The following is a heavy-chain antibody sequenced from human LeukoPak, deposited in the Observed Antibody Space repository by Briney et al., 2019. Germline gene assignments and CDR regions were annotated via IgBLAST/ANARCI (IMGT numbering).Heavy chain of an antibody. J-gene: IGHJ3*02. V-gene: IGHV4-59*01. CDR2: IYYSGST. Sequence: PSETLSLTCTASGGSLIRYYWSWIRQPPGKGLEWIGYIYYSGSTNYNPSLKSRVTISVDTSKNQFSLKLSSVTAADTAVYYCARAIRYEAFDIWGQGTMVTVSS. D-gene: IGHD3-3*02. CDR3: ARAIRYEAFDI. CDR1: GGSLIRYY.